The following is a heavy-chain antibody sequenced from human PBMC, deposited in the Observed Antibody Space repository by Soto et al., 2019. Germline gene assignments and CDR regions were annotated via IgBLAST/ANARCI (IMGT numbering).Heavy chain of an antibody. V-gene: IGHV4-59*01. CDR3: ARRYGYSFDY. CDR1: GGSINSYY. Sequence: SETLSLTYTVSGGSINSYYWSWIRQPPGKGLEWIGFIFYSGSTNYNPSLKSRVTISIDTSKNQFSLKLSSVTAADTAVYYCARRYGYSFDYWGQGTLVTVSS. D-gene: IGHD4-4*01. J-gene: IGHJ4*02. CDR2: IFYSGST.